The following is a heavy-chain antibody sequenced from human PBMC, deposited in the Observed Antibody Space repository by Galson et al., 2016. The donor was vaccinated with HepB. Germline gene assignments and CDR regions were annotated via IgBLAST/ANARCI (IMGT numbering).Heavy chain of an antibody. CDR1: GFTIRDYS. V-gene: IGHV3-21*01. CDR3: ARGHCGSTNCHLYFDY. J-gene: IGHJ4*01. Sequence: SLRLSCAASGFTIRDYSMNWLRQAPGKGLEWVSHIEGDANHIHYRHSLKGRFTISRDIAKNSLYLEMGGLGAEDTAVYYCARGHCGSTNCHLYFDYWGQGTLVTVSS. D-gene: IGHD2-2*01. CDR2: IEGDANHI.